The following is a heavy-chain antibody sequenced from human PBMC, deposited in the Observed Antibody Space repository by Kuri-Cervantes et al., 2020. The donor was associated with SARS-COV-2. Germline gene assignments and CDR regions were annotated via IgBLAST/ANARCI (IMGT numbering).Heavy chain of an antibody. V-gene: IGHV4-61*08. D-gene: IGHD3-22*01. CDR1: GGSISSGGYY. J-gene: IGHJ4*02. CDR2: IYYSGST. CDR3: ARDDHDYDSSGLTL. Sequence: SETLSLTCTVSGGSISSGGYYWSWIRQHPGKGLEWIGYIYYSGSTNYNPSLKSLVTIAVDTSKNKCSLKLSSVTAADTAVYYCARDDHDYDSSGLTLWGQGTLVTVSS.